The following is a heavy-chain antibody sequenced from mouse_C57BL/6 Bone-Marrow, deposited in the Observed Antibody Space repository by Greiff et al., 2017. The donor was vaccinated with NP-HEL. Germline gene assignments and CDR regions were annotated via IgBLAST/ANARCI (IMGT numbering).Heavy chain of an antibody. CDR2: IYIGNGYT. V-gene: IGHV1-58*01. CDR1: GYTFTSYG. D-gene: IGHD2-2*01. Sequence: EVKLEESGAELVRPGSSVKMSCKTSGYTFTSYGINWVKQRPGQGLEWIGYIYIGNGYTAYNEKFKGKATLTAYTSSSTAYMQLSSLTSEDSAIYFCARWGRVTTDYWGQGTTLTVSS. J-gene: IGHJ2*01. CDR3: ARWGRVTTDY.